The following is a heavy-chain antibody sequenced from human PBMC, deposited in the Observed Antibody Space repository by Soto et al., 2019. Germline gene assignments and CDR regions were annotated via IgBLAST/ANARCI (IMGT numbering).Heavy chain of an antibody. CDR3: STVIRGYCSGGSCWNWFDP. D-gene: IGHD2-15*01. Sequence: ASVKVSCKVSGYTLTELSMHWVRQAPGKGLEWMGGFDPEDGETIYAQKFKGRVTMTEDTSTDTVFMELISLSSEDTAVYYCSTVIRGYCSGGSCWNWFDPWGQGTLVTVSS. CDR2: FDPEDGET. CDR1: GYTLTELS. J-gene: IGHJ5*02. V-gene: IGHV1-24*01.